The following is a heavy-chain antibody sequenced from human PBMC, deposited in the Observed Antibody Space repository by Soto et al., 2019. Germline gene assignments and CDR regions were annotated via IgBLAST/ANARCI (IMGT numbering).Heavy chain of an antibody. CDR2: ISPDGGEI. CDR3: AKGPR. V-gene: IGHV3-7*01. Sequence: LVESGGGLVQPGGSLRLSCAASGFTFCNIWMSWVRRSPEKGPEWVASISPDGGEIYYVDSVKGRFTISRDNTRNSLYLQMNSLRAEDTAVYYCAKGPRWGQGTLVTVSS. J-gene: IGHJ4*02. CDR1: GFTFCNIW.